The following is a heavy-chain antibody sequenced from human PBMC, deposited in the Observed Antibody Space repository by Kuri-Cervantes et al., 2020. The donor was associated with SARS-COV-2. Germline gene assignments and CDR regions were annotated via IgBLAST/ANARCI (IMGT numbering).Heavy chain of an antibody. CDR1: GYTFTSQW. D-gene: IGHD3-3*01. J-gene: IGHJ6*03. CDR3: ARHGWSASGARYNYYYHMDV. V-gene: IGHV5-10-1*01. Sequence: GESLKISCNVSGYTFTSQWIGWVRQMPGKGLEWMGRIDPSDSYTNYSPSFQGHVTITADKSIATAYLQWSSLKASDTAMYYCARHGWSASGARYNYYYHMDVWGQGTTVTVSS. CDR2: IDPSDSYT.